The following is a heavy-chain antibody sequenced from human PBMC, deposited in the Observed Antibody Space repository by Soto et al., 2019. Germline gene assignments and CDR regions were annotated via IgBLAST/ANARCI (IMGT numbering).Heavy chain of an antibody. V-gene: IGHV3-53*01. CDR1: GFTVSSNY. D-gene: IGHD3-10*01. CDR3: SRAERGSYYFDY. Sequence: EVQLVESGGGLIQPGGSLRLSCAASGFTVSSNYMSWVRQAPGKGLEWVSVIYSGGSTYYADSVKGRFTISRDNSKNTLYLQMNSLRAEDTAVYYCSRAERGSYYFDYWGQGTLVTVSS. CDR2: IYSGGST. J-gene: IGHJ4*02.